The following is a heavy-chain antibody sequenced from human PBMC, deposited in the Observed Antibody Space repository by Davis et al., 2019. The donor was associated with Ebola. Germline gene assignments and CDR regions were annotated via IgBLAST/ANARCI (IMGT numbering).Heavy chain of an antibody. CDR3: ARVSYYYDSSGYHMGGFDY. V-gene: IGHV4-38-2*02. CDR2: IYHSGST. J-gene: IGHJ4*02. D-gene: IGHD3-22*01. Sequence: MPSETLSLTCTVSGYSISSGYYWGWIRQPPGKGREGVGSIYHSGSTYYNPSLKSRVTISVDTSKNQFSLKLSSVTAADTAVYYCARVSYYYDSSGYHMGGFDYWGQGTLVTVSS. CDR1: GYSISSGYY.